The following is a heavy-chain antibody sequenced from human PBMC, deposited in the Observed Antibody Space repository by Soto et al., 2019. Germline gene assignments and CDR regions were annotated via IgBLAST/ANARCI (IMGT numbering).Heavy chain of an antibody. D-gene: IGHD6-19*01. Sequence: EVQLVESGGGLVQSGGSLRLSCAASGFTFSAYSMNWVRQAPGKGLEWVSYISSSSDTIYYADSVKGRFTISRDNARNSLYLQMNSLRDDDTAVYYCARGQLLGWGQGTLVTVSS. CDR2: ISSSSDTI. CDR3: ARGQLLG. V-gene: IGHV3-48*02. CDR1: GFTFSAYS. J-gene: IGHJ4*02.